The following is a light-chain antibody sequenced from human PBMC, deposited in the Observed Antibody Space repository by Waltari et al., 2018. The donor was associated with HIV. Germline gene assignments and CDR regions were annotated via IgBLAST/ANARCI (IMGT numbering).Light chain of an antibody. CDR1: QSISSK. Sequence: EIVMTQSPATLSVSPGERVTLSCRASQSISSKLAWYQQSPGQAPRLLIYGASTRATDIPARFRCSGSGTEFTLTISSLQAEDFAVYYCHQYGDWPPWTFGQGTKVEIK. CDR2: GAS. J-gene: IGKJ1*01. V-gene: IGKV3D-15*01. CDR3: HQYGDWPPWT.